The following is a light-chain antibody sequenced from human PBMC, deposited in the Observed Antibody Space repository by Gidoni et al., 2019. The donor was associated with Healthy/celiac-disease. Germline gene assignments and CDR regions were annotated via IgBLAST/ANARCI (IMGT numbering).Light chain of an antibody. V-gene: IGKV1-39*01. Sequence: DIQMTQSPSSLSASVGDRVTLTCRASQSISSYLNWYQQKPGKAPKLLIYAASSLQSGVPARFSGSGSGTDFTLTISSLQSEDFATYYCQQSYSTPCTFGQGTKLEIK. J-gene: IGKJ2*02. CDR2: AAS. CDR1: QSISSY. CDR3: QQSYSTPCT.